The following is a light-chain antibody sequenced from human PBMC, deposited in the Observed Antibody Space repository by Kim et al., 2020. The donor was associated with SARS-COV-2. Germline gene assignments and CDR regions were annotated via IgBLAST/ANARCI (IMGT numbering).Light chain of an antibody. CDR1: SSNIGSNY. Sequence: QRFTISCSGSSSNIGSNYVYWYQRLPGTAPKLLIYRNNQRPSGVPDRFSGSKSGTSASLAISGLRSGDEADYYCAAWDDSLSGYVVFGGGTQLTVL. CDR3: AAWDDSLSGYVV. J-gene: IGLJ2*01. CDR2: RNN. V-gene: IGLV1-47*01.